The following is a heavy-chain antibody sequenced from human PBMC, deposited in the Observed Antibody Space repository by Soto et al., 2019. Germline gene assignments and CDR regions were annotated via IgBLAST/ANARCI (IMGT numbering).Heavy chain of an antibody. D-gene: IGHD3-10*01. J-gene: IGHJ6*02. CDR2: IAYDGNEK. CDR1: GFTFKTHA. Sequence: QVQLVESGGGVVQPGTSLRLSCAASGFTFKTHAMHWVRQAPGKGLEWMAVIAYDGNEKFYADSVKGRFTMSRDNYKNALELQITTMRHENTAGYYWRKDVGDYVPYYYGGHVWAQRTTVTVSS. V-gene: IGHV3-30*18. CDR3: RKDVGDYVPYYYGGHV.